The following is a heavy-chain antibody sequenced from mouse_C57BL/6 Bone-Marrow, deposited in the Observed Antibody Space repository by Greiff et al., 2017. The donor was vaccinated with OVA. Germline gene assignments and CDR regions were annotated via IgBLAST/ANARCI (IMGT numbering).Heavy chain of an antibody. J-gene: IGHJ2*01. CDR1: GFTFSSYG. V-gene: IGHV5-6*01. D-gene: IGHD1-1*01. CDR3: AKRGTTVVGKVYYFDY. Sequence: EVKLMESGGDLVKPGGSLKLSCAASGFTFSSYGMSWVRQTPDKRLEWVATISSGGSYTYYPDSVKGRFTISRDNAKNTLYLQMSSLKSEDTAMYYCAKRGTTVVGKVYYFDYWGQGTTLTVSS. CDR2: ISSGGSYT.